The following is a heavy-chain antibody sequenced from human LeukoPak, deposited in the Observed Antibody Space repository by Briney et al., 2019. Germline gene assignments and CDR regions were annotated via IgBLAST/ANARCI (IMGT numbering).Heavy chain of an antibody. J-gene: IGHJ4*02. CDR1: GGPISSGSYY. Sequence: PSQTLSLTCTVSGGPISSGSYYWSWIRQPAGKGLEWIGRIYTSGSTNYNPSLKSRVTISVDTSKNQFSLKLSSVTAADTAVYYCARDRGYYDSSGYYAYYFDYWGQGTLVTVSS. V-gene: IGHV4-61*02. CDR2: IYTSGST. CDR3: ARDRGYYDSSGYYAYYFDY. D-gene: IGHD3-22*01.